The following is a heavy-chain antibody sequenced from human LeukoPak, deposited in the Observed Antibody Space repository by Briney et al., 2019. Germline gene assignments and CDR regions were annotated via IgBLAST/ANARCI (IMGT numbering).Heavy chain of an antibody. D-gene: IGHD6-13*01. CDR2: INPNSGGT. CDR1: GYTVTGYY. Sequence: ASVKVSCKASGYTVTGYYMHWVRQAPGQGLEWMGWINPNSGGTNYAKKFQGRVTMTRDTSISTAYMELSRLRSDDTDVYYCARSRRTTGYSTSFDPWGQGTLVTVSS. CDR3: ARSRRTTGYSTSFDP. J-gene: IGHJ5*02. V-gene: IGHV1-2*02.